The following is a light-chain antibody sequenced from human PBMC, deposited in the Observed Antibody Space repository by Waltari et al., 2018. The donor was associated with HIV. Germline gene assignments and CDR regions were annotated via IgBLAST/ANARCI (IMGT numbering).Light chain of an antibody. CDR1: QSLLYSNGYNY. CDR2: LGS. CDR3: MQALQTPLT. V-gene: IGKV2-28*01. J-gene: IGKJ4*01. Sequence: DLVLTQSPLSLPVTPGEPASISCRPSQSLLYSNGYNYLDWYLQKPGHSPQLLIYLGSNRASGVPDRFSGSGSGTDFTLKISRVEAEDVGVYYCMQALQTPLTFGGGTKVEIK.